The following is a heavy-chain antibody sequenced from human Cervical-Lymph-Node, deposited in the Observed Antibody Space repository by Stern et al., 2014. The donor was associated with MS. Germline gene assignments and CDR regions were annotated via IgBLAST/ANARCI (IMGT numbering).Heavy chain of an antibody. Sequence: QVQLQESGPGLVKPSETLSLTCAVSGDSISSYTHYWAWIRQPPGKGLEWIGSVYYSGATYYNPSLKSRVPIPVNPSKNHFSLGLNSVTAADTAVYYCAKHACTGAACPFDLWGQGTLVTVSS. D-gene: IGHD2-8*02. CDR1: GDSISSYTHY. J-gene: IGHJ4*02. CDR2: VYYSGAT. CDR3: AKHACTGAACPFDL. V-gene: IGHV4-39*01.